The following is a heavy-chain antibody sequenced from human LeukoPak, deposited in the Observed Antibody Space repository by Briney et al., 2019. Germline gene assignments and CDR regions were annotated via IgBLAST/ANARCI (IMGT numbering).Heavy chain of an antibody. D-gene: IGHD6-19*01. CDR3: ARQSGWSRIDY. V-gene: IGHV4-59*08. Sequence: SETLSLTCTVSGGAISSYYWSLIRQPPGKGLEWIGYFYYSGSTNYNPSLKSRVTISVDTSKNQFSLKLSSVTAADTAVYYCARQSGWSRIDYWGQGTLVTVSS. CDR1: GGAISSYY. J-gene: IGHJ4*02. CDR2: FYYSGST.